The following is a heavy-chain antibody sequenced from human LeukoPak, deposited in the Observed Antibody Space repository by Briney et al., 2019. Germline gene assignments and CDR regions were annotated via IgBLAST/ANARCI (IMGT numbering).Heavy chain of an antibody. CDR3: ARGRLQGFWSGYSSHYYYYMDV. CDR2: MNPNSGNT. J-gene: IGHJ6*03. Sequence: ASVKVSCKASGYTFTSYDINWVQQATGQGLEWMGWMNPNSGNTGYAQKFQGRVTMTRNTSISTAYMELSSLRSEDTAVYYCARGRLQGFWSGYSSHYYYYMDVWGKGTTVTVSS. V-gene: IGHV1-8*01. D-gene: IGHD3-3*01. CDR1: GYTFTSYD.